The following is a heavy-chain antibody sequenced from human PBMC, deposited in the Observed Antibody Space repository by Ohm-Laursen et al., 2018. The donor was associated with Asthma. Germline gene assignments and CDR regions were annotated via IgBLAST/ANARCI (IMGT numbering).Heavy chain of an antibody. CDR1: GFTFSSYA. V-gene: IGHV3-30-3*01. CDR3: AKDVLGFVAAAQD. D-gene: IGHD6-13*01. J-gene: IGHJ4*02. Sequence: LSLTCAASGFTFSSYAMHWVRQAPGKGLEWVAVISYDGSNKYYADSVKGRFTISRDNSKNTLYLQMNSLRAEGTAIYYCAKDVLGFVAAAQDWGQGTLVTVSS. CDR2: ISYDGSNK.